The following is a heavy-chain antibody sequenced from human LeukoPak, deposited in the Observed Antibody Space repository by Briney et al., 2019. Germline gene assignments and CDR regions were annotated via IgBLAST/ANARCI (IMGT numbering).Heavy chain of an antibody. CDR3: AHNYYDSSGYYSPLGY. V-gene: IGHV1-69*13. Sequence: PSVTLSCTASGGTFSSYAISWVRQAPGPGIEWMGGIIPIFGTANYAQKFQGRVTITADESTSTAYMELSSLRSEDTAVYYCAHNYYDSSGYYSPLGYWGQGTLVTVSS. D-gene: IGHD3-22*01. CDR2: IIPIFGTA. J-gene: IGHJ4*02. CDR1: GGTFSSYA.